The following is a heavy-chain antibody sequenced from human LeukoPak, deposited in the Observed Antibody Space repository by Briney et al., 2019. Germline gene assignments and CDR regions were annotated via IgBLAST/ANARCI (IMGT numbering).Heavy chain of an antibody. Sequence: ASVKVSCKASGYTFISYYMHWVRQAPGQGLEWMGIINLSGGGTSHAQKFQGRVPMSRDTSTSTVYMELSSLRSEDTAVYYCAGSSVERQQLARFDYWGQGTLVTVSS. CDR2: INLSGGGT. J-gene: IGHJ4*02. CDR1: GYTFISYY. CDR3: AGSSVERQQLARFDY. V-gene: IGHV1-46*01. D-gene: IGHD6-13*01.